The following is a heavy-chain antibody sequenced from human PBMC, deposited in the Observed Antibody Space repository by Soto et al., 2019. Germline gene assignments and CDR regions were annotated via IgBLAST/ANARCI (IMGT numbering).Heavy chain of an antibody. CDR2: ISYSGST. CDR1: GGSFSGYY. D-gene: IGHD2-15*01. Sequence: SETLSLTCAVCGGSFSGYYWTWIRQSPGKGLEWIGQISYSGSTNYNPSLKSRVFISIGTSNNQFFLELTSVTAADTAVYYCARGQVVAAQHWGQGTLVTVS. V-gene: IGHV4-34*01. J-gene: IGHJ4*02. CDR3: ARGQVVAAQH.